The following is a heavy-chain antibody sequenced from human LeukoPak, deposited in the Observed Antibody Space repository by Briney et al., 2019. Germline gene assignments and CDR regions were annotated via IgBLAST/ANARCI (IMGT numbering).Heavy chain of an antibody. CDR1: GFTFSSYG. V-gene: IGHV3-30*18. CDR3: AKAMAGGPSAFDY. Sequence: GGSLRLSCAASGFTFSSYGMHWVRQAPGKGLEWVAVISYGGSNKYYADSVKGRFTISRDNSKNTLYLQMNSLRAEDTAVYYCAKAMAGGPSAFDYWGQGTLVTVSS. J-gene: IGHJ4*02. D-gene: IGHD6-19*01. CDR2: ISYGGSNK.